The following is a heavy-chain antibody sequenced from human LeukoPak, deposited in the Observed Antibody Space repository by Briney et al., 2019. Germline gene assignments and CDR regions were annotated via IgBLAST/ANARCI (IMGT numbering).Heavy chain of an antibody. CDR2: IIPIFGTA. CDR1: GGTFSSYA. D-gene: IGHD4-23*01. CDR3: ASNSYGGYDAFDI. V-gene: IGHV1-69*06. J-gene: IGHJ3*02. Sequence: SVKVSCKASGGTFSSYAISWVRQAPGRGLEWMGRIIPIFGTANYAQKFQGRVTITADKSTSTAYMELSSLRSEDTAVYYCASNSYGGYDAFDIWGQGTMVTVSS.